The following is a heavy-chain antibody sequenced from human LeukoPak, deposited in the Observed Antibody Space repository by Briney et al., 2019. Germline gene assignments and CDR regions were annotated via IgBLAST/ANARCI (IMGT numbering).Heavy chain of an antibody. CDR3: ARDSGIAVGYYYYYYYMDV. CDR2: VSAYADNT. CDR1: GYTFTSYG. J-gene: IGHJ6*03. V-gene: IGHV1-18*01. Sequence: ASVKVSCKASGYTFTSYGISWVRQAPGQGLEWRGWVSAYADNTNYVQKFQGRVTMTTDTSTSTAYMELRSLRSEDTAVYYCARDSGIAVGYYYYYYYMDVWGKGTTVTVSS. D-gene: IGHD6-19*01.